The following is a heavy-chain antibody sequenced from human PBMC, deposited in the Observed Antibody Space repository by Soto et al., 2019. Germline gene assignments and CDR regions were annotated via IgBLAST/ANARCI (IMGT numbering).Heavy chain of an antibody. CDR2: IYYSGST. Sequence: SETLSLTCTVSGGSISSGGYYWSWIRQHPGKGLEWIGYIYYSGSTYYNPSLKSRVTISVDTSKNQFSLKLSSVTAADTAVYYCALANEITVDYWGQGTLVTVSS. CDR3: ALANEITVDY. D-gene: IGHD1-1*01. CDR1: GGSISSGGYY. J-gene: IGHJ4*02. V-gene: IGHV4-31*03.